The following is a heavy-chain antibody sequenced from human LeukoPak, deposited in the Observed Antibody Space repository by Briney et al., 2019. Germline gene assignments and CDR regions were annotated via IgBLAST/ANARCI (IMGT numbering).Heavy chain of an antibody. CDR2: ISYDGSNK. CDR3: AKDPGDGYNYYYFDY. D-gene: IGHD5-24*01. V-gene: IGHV3-30*18. Sequence: QPGRSLRLSCAASGFTLSSYGMHWVRQAPGKGLEWVAVISYDGSNKYYADSVKGRFTISRDNSKNTLFLQMNSLRAEDTAVYYCAKDPGDGYNYYYFDYWGQGTLVTVSS. J-gene: IGHJ4*02. CDR1: GFTLSSYG.